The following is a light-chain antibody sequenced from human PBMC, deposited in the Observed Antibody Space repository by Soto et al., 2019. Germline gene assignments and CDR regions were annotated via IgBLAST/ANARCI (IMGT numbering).Light chain of an antibody. CDR3: QSYDSSLSGYV. J-gene: IGLJ1*01. CDR1: SSNNGAGYD. V-gene: IGLV1-40*01. Sequence: QSVLTQPPSVSGAPGQRVTISCTGSSSNNGAGYDVHWYQQLPGTAPKLLIYGNSNRPSGVPDRLSGSKSGTSASLAITGLQAEDEADYYCQSYDSSLSGYVFGTGTKVTVL. CDR2: GNS.